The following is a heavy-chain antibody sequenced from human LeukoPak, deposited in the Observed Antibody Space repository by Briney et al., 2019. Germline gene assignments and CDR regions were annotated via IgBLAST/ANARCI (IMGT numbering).Heavy chain of an antibody. J-gene: IGHJ4*02. CDR3: AREDYYVPY. CDR1: GGSFSGYY. V-gene: IGHV4-34*01. Sequence: SETLSLTCAVYGGSFSGYYWGWIRQPPGKGLEWIGTMYYSGSTYYNPSLKSRVTISEDTSKNQFSLKLNSVTAADTAMYYCAREDYYVPYWGQGTLVTVSS. D-gene: IGHD3-10*02. CDR2: MYYSGST.